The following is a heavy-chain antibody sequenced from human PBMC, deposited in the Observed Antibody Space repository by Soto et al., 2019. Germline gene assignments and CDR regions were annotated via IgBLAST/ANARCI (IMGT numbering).Heavy chain of an antibody. CDR3: ASGKGGVGYISLDV. CDR2: INPNSGGT. J-gene: IGHJ6*02. CDR1: GYTFTGYY. V-gene: IGHV1-2*04. Sequence: ASVTVPCKASGYTFTGYYMHWVRQAPGQGLEWMGWINPNSGGTNYAQKFQGWVTMTRDTSISTAYMELSRLRSDDTAVYYCASGKGGVGYISLDVWGQGTTVTVSS. D-gene: IGHD6-25*01.